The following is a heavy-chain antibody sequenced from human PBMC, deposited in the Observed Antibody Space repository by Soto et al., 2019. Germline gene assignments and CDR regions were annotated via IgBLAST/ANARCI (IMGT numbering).Heavy chain of an antibody. CDR2: ISGSGGST. Sequence: GGSLRLSCAASGFTFSSYAMSWVRQAPGKGLEWVSAISGSGGSTYYADSVKGRFTISRDNSKNTLYLQMNSLRAEDTAVYYCAKGVVVVAGYYYYGMDVWGQGTTVTVS. CDR1: GFTFSSYA. D-gene: IGHD2-15*01. V-gene: IGHV3-23*01. J-gene: IGHJ6*02. CDR3: AKGVVVVAGYYYYGMDV.